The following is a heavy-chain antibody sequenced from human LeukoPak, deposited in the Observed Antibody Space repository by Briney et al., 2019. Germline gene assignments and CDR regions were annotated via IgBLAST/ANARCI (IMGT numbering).Heavy chain of an antibody. Sequence: SETLSLTCTVSGGSISSSSYYWGWIRQPPGKGLEWIGSIYYSGSTYYNPSLKSRVTISVDTSKNQFSLKLSSVTAADTAVYYCATQTYSSSWTVWFDPWGQEPWSPSPQ. CDR3: ATQTYSSSWTVWFDP. CDR2: IYYSGST. D-gene: IGHD6-13*01. V-gene: IGHV4-39*01. CDR1: GGSISSSSYY. J-gene: IGHJ5*02.